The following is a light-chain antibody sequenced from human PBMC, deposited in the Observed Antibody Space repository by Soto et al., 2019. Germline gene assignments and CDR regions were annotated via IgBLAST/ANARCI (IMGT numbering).Light chain of an antibody. Sequence: DIQMTQSPSNLSASVGDRVTITCRASQSIKKWLAWYQQKPGRAPKLLIYKASNLETGVPSRFSGSGSGTEFTLTISSLQPDDFATYYCQEYSSYLWTFGQGTKVDIK. CDR2: KAS. CDR3: QEYSSYLWT. J-gene: IGKJ1*01. CDR1: QSIKKW. V-gene: IGKV1-5*03.